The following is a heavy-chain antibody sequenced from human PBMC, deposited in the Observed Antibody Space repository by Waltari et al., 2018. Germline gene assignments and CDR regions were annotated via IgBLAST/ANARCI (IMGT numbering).Heavy chain of an antibody. Sequence: QVQLVESGGGVVQPGRSLRLSCAASGFTFSSYGMHWGRQAPGKGLEWVAVIWYDGSNKYYADSVKGRFTISRDNSKNTLYLQMNSLRAEDTAVYYCARDVAAAGNAFDIWGQGTMVTVSS. CDR2: IWYDGSNK. J-gene: IGHJ3*02. CDR1: GFTFSSYG. D-gene: IGHD6-13*01. V-gene: IGHV3-33*01. CDR3: ARDVAAAGNAFDI.